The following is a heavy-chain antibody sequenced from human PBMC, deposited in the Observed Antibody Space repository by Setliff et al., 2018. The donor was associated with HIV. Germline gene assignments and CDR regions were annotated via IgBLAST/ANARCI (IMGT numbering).Heavy chain of an antibody. CDR3: ARLSRPGYSYGRGFDY. Sequence: SETLSLTCTVSGGSISSDAYYWGWIRQPPGKGLEWIGTIYYSGTTYYNPSLMSRVTISVDTSKSHFSLRLSSVTAADTAVYYCARLSRPGYSYGRGFDYWGQGTLVTVSS. CDR2: IYYSGTT. D-gene: IGHD5-18*01. CDR1: GGSISSDAYY. V-gene: IGHV4-39*02. J-gene: IGHJ4*02.